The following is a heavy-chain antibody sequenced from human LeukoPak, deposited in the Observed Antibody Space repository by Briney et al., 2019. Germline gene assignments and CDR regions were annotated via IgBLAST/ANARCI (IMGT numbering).Heavy chain of an antibody. CDR2: IRSKANNYAT. J-gene: IGHJ6*03. V-gene: IGHV3-73*01. Sequence: GGSLRLSCAASGFSFSGSAMHWVRQASGKGLEGVGRIRSKANNYATAYGASVKGRFTISRDDSKNTAYLQMNSLKTEDTAVYYCTRDMILTGDYNYYYYMDVWGTGTTVTVSS. CDR1: GFSFSGSA. D-gene: IGHD7-27*01. CDR3: TRDMILTGDYNYYYYMDV.